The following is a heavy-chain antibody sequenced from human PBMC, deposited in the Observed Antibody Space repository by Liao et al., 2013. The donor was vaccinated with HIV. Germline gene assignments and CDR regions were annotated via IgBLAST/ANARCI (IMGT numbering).Heavy chain of an antibody. CDR3: ARGVTTLSRRLLPKPFDI. J-gene: IGHJ3*02. CDR2: IDHSGST. V-gene: IGHV4-34*01. CDR1: GGSLSGYY. Sequence: QVQLQQWGAGLLKPSETLSLTCAVYGGSLSGYYWNWIRQPPGKGLEWIGEIDHSGSTNYIPSLKSRVNISENTSKNQFSLTLRSVTAADTAIYFCARGVTTLSRRLLPKPFDIWSRGTVVTVSS. D-gene: IGHD1-1*01.